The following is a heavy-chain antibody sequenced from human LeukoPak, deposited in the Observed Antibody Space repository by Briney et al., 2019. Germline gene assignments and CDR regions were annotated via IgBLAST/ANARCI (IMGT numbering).Heavy chain of an antibody. V-gene: IGHV4-59*01. D-gene: IGHD1-26*01. CDR3: ARYSGTHYVY. CDR2: IHYTGFT. Sequence: SETLSLTCAVSSGSITGYFWGWIRQPPGKGLEWIGYIHYTGFTSYNASLKSRITISVDTSMNQFSLNLNSVTAADTAVYYCARYSGTHYVYWGQGTLVTVSS. CDR1: SGSITGYF. J-gene: IGHJ4*02.